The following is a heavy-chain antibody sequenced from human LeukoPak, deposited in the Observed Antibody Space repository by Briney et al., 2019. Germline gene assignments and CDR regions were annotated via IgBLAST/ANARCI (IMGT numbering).Heavy chain of an antibody. Sequence: SETLSLTCAVSGGSISSYYWSWIRQPPGKGLEWIGYIHYSGSTNYNPSLKSRVTISVDTSKNQFSLKLRSVTAADTALYYCASTSPKYYYESSGYSSLFDNWGQGTLVTVSS. CDR3: ASTSPKYYYESSGYSSLFDN. D-gene: IGHD3-22*01. V-gene: IGHV4-59*12. J-gene: IGHJ4*02. CDR2: IHYSGST. CDR1: GGSISSYY.